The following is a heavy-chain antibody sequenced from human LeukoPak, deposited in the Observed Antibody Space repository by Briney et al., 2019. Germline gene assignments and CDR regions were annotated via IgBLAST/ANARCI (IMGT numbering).Heavy chain of an antibody. CDR1: GFSFSSYW. J-gene: IGHJ4*02. CDR2: IKQEGSEK. D-gene: IGHD3-16*02. V-gene: IGHV3-7*01. CDR3: ANGGNYVWGNYRLGVDY. Sequence: PGGSLRLSCAASGFSFSSYWMTWVREAPGEGLGWGANIKQEGSEKYYMDAVKGRFTISRDNAKNSLYLQMSSLRAEDTAVYYCANGGNYVWGNYRLGVDYWGQRTLVTVSS.